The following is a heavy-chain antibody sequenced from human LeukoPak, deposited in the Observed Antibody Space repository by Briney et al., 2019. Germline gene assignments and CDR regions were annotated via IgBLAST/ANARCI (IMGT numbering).Heavy chain of an antibody. V-gene: IGHV3-30*02. CDR2: IWFDGTNE. CDR1: GFTFSSYG. J-gene: IGHJ4*02. D-gene: IGHD1-7*01. CDR3: AKDLARTSDN. Sequence: GGSLRLSCTASGFTFSSYGMHWVRQAPGKGLEWVALIWFDGTNEYYADSVKGRFTISRDNSKNTLYLQMNSLRAEDTAVYYCAKDLARTSDNWGQGTLVTVSS.